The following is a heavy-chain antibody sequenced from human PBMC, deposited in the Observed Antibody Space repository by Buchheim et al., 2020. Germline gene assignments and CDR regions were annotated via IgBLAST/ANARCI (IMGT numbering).Heavy chain of an antibody. J-gene: IGHJ3*02. V-gene: IGHV4-59*08. CDR2: IYYSGST. Sequence: QVQLQESGPGLVKPSETLSLTCTVSGGSISSYYWSWIRQPPGKGLEWIGYIYYSGSTNYNPSLKSRVTISVDTSKNQFSLKLSSVTAADTAVYYCARHSRSGYLGVVPFDIWGQGT. D-gene: IGHD3-22*01. CDR3: ARHSRSGYLGVVPFDI. CDR1: GGSISSYY.